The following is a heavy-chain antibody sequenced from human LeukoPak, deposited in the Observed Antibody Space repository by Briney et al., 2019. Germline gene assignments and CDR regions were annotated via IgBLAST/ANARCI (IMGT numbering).Heavy chain of an antibody. Sequence: SQTLSLTSAISGDSVSSNSVTWNWIRQSPSRGLEWLGRTYYRSKWSNDYSVSVKGRITVDPDTSKNQFSLQLNSVTPEDTAVYYCARAVSGTFDYWGQGTLVTVSP. D-gene: IGHD6-19*01. CDR2: TYYRSKWSN. V-gene: IGHV6-1*01. CDR1: GDSVSSNSVT. CDR3: ARAVSGTFDY. J-gene: IGHJ4*02.